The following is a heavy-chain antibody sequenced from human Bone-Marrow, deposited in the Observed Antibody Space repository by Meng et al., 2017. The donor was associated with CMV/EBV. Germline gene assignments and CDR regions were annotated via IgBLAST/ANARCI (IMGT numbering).Heavy chain of an antibody. CDR1: GDSVANKDIA. D-gene: IGHD7-27*01. J-gene: IGHJ4*02. V-gene: IGHV6-1*01. CDR2: TYNKSKWSS. CDR3: ARGKNWGYDY. Sequence: AISGDSVANKDIAWRWIRQSPSRGLEWLGRTYNKSKWSSDYAVSVKSRIIINPDTSKNQFSLQLNSVTPEDTAVYYCARGKNWGYDYWGQGTLVTVSS.